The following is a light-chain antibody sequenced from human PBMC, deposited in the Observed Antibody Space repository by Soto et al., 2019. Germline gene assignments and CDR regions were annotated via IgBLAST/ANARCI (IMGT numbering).Light chain of an antibody. Sequence: IEMTQSPSALSASAGGRVTITCRASQALSKDLNWYHQEPGKVPHLLILGPSRFSASGSGTYFTLAISNLQPEDSGTYYCQQTDSPPFTFGPGTKIHI. CDR3: QQTDSPPFT. CDR1: QALSKD. CDR2: G. J-gene: IGKJ3*01. V-gene: IGKV1-39*01.